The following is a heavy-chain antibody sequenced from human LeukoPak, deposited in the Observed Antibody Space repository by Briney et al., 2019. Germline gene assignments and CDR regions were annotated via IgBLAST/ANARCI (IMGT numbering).Heavy chain of an antibody. CDR1: GFTFSDYW. Sequence: QSGGSLRLSCAVPGFTFSDYWVNWVRQAPGKGLEWVASIRQDGGEKSYVDSVKGRFTISRDNTKNSLYLQMNSLRAEDTAVYYCARDGTAPGLYFDLWGQGTLVTVSS. J-gene: IGHJ4*01. CDR2: IRQDGGEK. V-gene: IGHV3-7*01. D-gene: IGHD6-13*01. CDR3: ARDGTAPGLYFDL.